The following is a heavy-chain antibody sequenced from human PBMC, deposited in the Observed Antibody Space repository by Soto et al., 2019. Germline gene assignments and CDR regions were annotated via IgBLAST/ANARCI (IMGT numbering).Heavy chain of an antibody. J-gene: IGHJ6*03. CDR1: GFTFSTYG. Sequence: PGGSLRLSCAASGFTFSTYGMHWVRQAPGKGLEWVAVIWYDGSSKYYADSVKGRFTISRDNSKNTLYLQMNSLRAEDTAVYYCAIWSVDYHYYYMDVWGKGTTVNVFS. CDR3: AIWSVDYHYYYMDV. D-gene: IGHD3-10*01. V-gene: IGHV3-33*01. CDR2: IWYDGSSK.